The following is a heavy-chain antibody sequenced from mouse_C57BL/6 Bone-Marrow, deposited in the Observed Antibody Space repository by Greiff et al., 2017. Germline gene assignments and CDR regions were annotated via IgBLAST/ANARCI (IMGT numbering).Heavy chain of an antibody. J-gene: IGHJ4*01. Sequence: EVMLVESGGDLVKPGGSLKLSCAASGFTFSSYGMSWVRPTPDKRLAWVATISSGGSYTYYPDSVQGRFTISRDNDKNTLYLQMSSLKSEDTAMYYCASPASETAMDYWGQGTSVTVSS. CDR2: ISSGGSYT. V-gene: IGHV5-6*01. D-gene: IGHD3-2*02. CDR3: ASPASETAMDY. CDR1: GFTFSSYG.